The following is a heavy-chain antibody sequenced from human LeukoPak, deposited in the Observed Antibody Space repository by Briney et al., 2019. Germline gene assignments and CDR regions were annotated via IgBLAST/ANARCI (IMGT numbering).Heavy chain of an antibody. D-gene: IGHD2-15*01. CDR3: AKVQWSQYGMDV. J-gene: IGHJ6*02. CDR2: ISWNSGSI. V-gene: IGHV3-9*01. CDR1: GFTFDDYA. Sequence: PGGSLRLSCAASGFTFDDYAMHWVRQAPGKGLEWVSGISWNSGSIGYADSVKGRFTTSRDNAKNSLYLQMNSLRAEDTALYYCAKVQWSQYGMDVWGQGTTVSVSS.